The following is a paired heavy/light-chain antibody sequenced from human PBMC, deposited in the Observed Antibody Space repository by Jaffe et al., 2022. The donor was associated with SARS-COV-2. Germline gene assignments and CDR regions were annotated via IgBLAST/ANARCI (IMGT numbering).Light chain of an antibody. J-gene: IGKJ4*01. CDR1: QSVSSH. CDR3: QQRSNWPLT. V-gene: IGKV3-11*01. Sequence: EIVLTQSPASLSLSPGDRATLSCRASQSVSSHLAWYQQKPGQAPRLLIYDASNRATGIPARFSGSGSGTDFSLTISSLEPEDFAVYHCQQRSNWPLTFGGGTKVEIK. CDR2: DAS.
Heavy chain of an antibody. CDR2: ISTTGGST. CDR3: AQSSPHYYDSSGPFDY. D-gene: IGHD3-22*01. J-gene: IGHJ4*02. Sequence: EVQLVESGGGLVQPGGSLRLSCAASGFSFSSYAMSWVRQAPGKGLEWVSAISTTGGSTHYADSVKGRFTISRDNSKNTLFLQMNSLRAEDTALYYCAQSSPHYYDSSGPFDYWGQGTLVTVSS. CDR1: GFSFSSYA. V-gene: IGHV3-23*04.